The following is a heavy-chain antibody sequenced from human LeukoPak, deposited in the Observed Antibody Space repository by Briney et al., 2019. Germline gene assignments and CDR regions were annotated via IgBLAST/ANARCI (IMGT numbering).Heavy chain of an antibody. D-gene: IGHD3-22*01. J-gene: IGHJ4*02. V-gene: IGHV3-73*01. CDR3: TSQLYYYDSSGYAYFDY. Sequence: GGSLRLSCAASGFTFSGSAMHWVRQASGKGLEWVGRIRSKANSYATAYAASVKGRFTISRDDSKNRAYLQMNSLKTEDTAVYYCTSQLYYYDSSGYAYFDYWGQGTLVTVSS. CDR2: IRSKANSYAT. CDR1: GFTFSGSA.